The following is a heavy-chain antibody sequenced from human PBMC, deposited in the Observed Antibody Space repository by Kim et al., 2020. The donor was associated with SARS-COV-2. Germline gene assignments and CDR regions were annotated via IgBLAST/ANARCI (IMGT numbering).Heavy chain of an antibody. CDR3: ARDYYDSSGHKSAEYFQH. V-gene: IGHV3-66*01. Sequence: KGRFTISRDNSNNILYLQMNSLRAEDTAVYYCARDYYDSSGHKSAEYFQHWGQGTLVTVSS. D-gene: IGHD3-22*01. J-gene: IGHJ1*01.